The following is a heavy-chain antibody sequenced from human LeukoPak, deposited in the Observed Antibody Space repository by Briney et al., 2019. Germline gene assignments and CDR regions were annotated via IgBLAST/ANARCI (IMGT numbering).Heavy chain of an antibody. J-gene: IGHJ5*02. Sequence: GSLRLSCAASGFTFSSYAISWVRQAPGRGLEWVSAISGSGGSTYYADSVKGRFTISRDNSKNTLYLQMNSLRAEDTAVYYCANSYGGGWYGNWFDPWGQGTLVTVSS. CDR2: ISGSGGST. CDR1: GFTFSSYA. D-gene: IGHD6-19*01. CDR3: ANSYGGGWYGNWFDP. V-gene: IGHV3-23*01.